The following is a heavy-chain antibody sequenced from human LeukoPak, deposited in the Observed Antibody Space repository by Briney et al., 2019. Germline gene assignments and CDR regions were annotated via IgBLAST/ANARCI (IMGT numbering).Heavy chain of an antibody. D-gene: IGHD3-9*01. CDR3: ARVSYDILTGYSYIDY. Sequence: PSETLSLTCTVSGGSASSGSYYWSWIRQPPGKGLEWIGYIYYSGNTNYNPSLKSRVTISVDTSKNQFSLKLSSVTAADTALYYCARVSYDILTGYSYIDYWGQGTLVTVSS. J-gene: IGHJ4*02. V-gene: IGHV4-61*01. CDR1: GGSASSGSYY. CDR2: IYYSGNT.